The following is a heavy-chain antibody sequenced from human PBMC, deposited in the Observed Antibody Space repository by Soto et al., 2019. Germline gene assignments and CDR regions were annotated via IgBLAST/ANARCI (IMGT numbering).Heavy chain of an antibody. CDR2: ISRDGSHK. V-gene: IGHV3-30*04. Sequence: PGGSLRLSCAASGFIFRTYAIHWVRQAPGKGLEWVAVISRDGSHKYYLDSVKGRFTISRDNSKDTVNLLMNSLRDDDSAMYYCARSRKSAVPDPFHFCCQGTLLTVSS. D-gene: IGHD6-6*01. CDR3: ARSRKSAVPDPFHF. CDR1: GFIFRTYA. J-gene: IGHJ4*02.